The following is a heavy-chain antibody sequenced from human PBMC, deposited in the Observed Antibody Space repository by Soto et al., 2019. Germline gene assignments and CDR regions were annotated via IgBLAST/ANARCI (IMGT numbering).Heavy chain of an antibody. J-gene: IGHJ4*02. CDR2: ISYDGSNK. D-gene: IGHD3-10*01. Sequence: PGGSLRLSCAASGFTFSSYGMHWVRQAPGKGLEWVAVISYDGSNKYYADSVKGRFTISRDNSKNTLYLQMNSLRAEDTAVYYCAKDRHTFSGLLKDWGQGTLVTVSS. CDR3: AKDRHTFSGLLKD. CDR1: GFTFSSYG. V-gene: IGHV3-30*18.